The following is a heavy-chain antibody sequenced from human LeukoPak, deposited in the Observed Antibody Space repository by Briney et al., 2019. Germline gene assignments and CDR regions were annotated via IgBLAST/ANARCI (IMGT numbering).Heavy chain of an antibody. J-gene: IGHJ4*02. CDR1: GGSFSGYY. Sequence: PSETLSLTCAVYGGSFSGYYWSWIRQPPGKGLEWIGEINHSGSTNYNPSLKSRATISVDTSKNQFSLKLSSVTAADTAVYYCARGSEVDIVATVHFDYWGQGTLVTVSS. CDR3: ARGSEVDIVATVHFDY. V-gene: IGHV4-34*01. CDR2: INHSGST. D-gene: IGHD5-12*01.